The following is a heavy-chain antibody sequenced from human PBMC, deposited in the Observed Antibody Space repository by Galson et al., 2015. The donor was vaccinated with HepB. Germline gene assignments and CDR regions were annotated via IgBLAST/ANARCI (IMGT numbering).Heavy chain of an antibody. Sequence: CAISGDSVSNHYAAWNWIRQSPSRGLEWLGRTYYGSKWYNDYANSVKSRVTINSDTSKNQFSLHLKSVTPDDTAVYYCAREIHKYFYDSSGYDYWGQGSLVTVSS. V-gene: IGHV6-1*01. CDR2: TYYGSKWYN. D-gene: IGHD3-22*01. CDR3: AREIHKYFYDSSGYDY. CDR1: GDSVSNHYAA. J-gene: IGHJ4*02.